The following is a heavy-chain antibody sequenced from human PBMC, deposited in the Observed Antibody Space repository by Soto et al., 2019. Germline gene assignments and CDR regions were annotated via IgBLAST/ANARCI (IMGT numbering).Heavy chain of an antibody. Sequence: QITLKESGPTLVKPTQPLTLTCTFSGFSLSTSGVGVGWIRQPPGKALEWLALIYWNDDKRYSPSLKSRLTITKDTSKNQVVLTMTNMDPVDTATYYCAHRPYDFWSGYIYGMDVWGQGTTVTVSS. CDR2: IYWNDDK. CDR3: AHRPYDFWSGYIYGMDV. V-gene: IGHV2-5*01. CDR1: GFSLSTSGVG. J-gene: IGHJ6*02. D-gene: IGHD3-3*01.